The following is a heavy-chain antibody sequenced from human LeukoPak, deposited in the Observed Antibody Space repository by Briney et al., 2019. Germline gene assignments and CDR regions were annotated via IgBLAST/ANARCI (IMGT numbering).Heavy chain of an antibody. CDR3: ARDTADIVATIAYYYYGMDV. CDR2: IIPILGIA. D-gene: IGHD5-12*01. CDR1: GGTFSSYA. J-gene: IGHJ6*02. V-gene: IGHV1-69*04. Sequence: SVKVSCKASGGTFSSYAISWVRQAPGQGLEWMGRIIPILGIANYAQKFQGRVTITADKSTSTAYMELSSLRSEDTAVYYCARDTADIVATIAYYYYGMDVWGQGTTVTVSS.